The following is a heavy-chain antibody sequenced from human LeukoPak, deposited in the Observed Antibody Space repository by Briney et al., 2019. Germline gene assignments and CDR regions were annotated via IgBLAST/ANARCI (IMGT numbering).Heavy chain of an antibody. D-gene: IGHD2-2*01. Sequence: SETLSLTCTVSGGSISSSPYYWGWIRHPPGKGLEWIGTIYYRGSTYSNPSLNSRVTISLDTSKNPFSLRLRSVTAADTALYYCARHYLSDGILSTFDPWGQGTLVTVSS. V-gene: IGHV4-39*01. CDR1: GGSISSSPYY. J-gene: IGHJ5*02. CDR3: ARHYLSDGILSTFDP. CDR2: IYYRGST.